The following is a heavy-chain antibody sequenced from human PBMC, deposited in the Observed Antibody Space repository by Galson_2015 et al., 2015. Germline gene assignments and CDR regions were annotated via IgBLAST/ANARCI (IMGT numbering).Heavy chain of an antibody. J-gene: IGHJ4*02. CDR3: ARGPVLRCWEWVARQYYFDC. V-gene: IGHV1-18*01. CDR2: ISAYNGNT. Sequence: SVKVSCKASGYTFTSYGISWVRQAPGQGLEWMGWISAYNGNTNYAQKLQGRVTMTADTSTSTAYMELRSLRSDDTAVYYCARGPVLRCWEWVARQYYFDCWGQGTLVTVSS. D-gene: IGHD3-3*01. CDR1: GYTFTSYG.